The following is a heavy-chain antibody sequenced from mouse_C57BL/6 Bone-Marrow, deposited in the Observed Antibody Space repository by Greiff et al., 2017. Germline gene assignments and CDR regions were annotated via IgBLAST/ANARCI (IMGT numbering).Heavy chain of an antibody. CDR2: IDPSDSYT. V-gene: IGHV1-69*01. CDR1: GYTFTSYW. D-gene: IGHD2-5*01. J-gene: IGHJ4*01. Sequence: VQLQQPGAELVMPGASVKLSCKASGYTFTSYWMHWVKQRPGQGLEWIGEIDPSDSYTNYNQKFKGKSTLTVDKSSSTAYMQLSSLTSEDSAVYYCASEGDSNYEMDYWGQGTSVTVSS. CDR3: ASEGDSNYEMDY.